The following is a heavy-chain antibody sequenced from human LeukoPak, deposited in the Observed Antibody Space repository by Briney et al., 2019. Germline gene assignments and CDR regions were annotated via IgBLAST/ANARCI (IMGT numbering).Heavy chain of an antibody. Sequence: PSETLSLTCTVSGGSISSSSYYWGWIRQPPGKGLEWIGSIYYSGSTYYNPSLKSRVTISVDTSKNQFSLKLSSVTAADTAVYYCARGPRVLDSKLYDWFDPWGQGTLVTVSS. CDR2: IYYSGST. V-gene: IGHV4-39*01. J-gene: IGHJ5*02. D-gene: IGHD2-15*01. CDR1: GGSISSSSYY. CDR3: ARGPRVLDSKLYDWFDP.